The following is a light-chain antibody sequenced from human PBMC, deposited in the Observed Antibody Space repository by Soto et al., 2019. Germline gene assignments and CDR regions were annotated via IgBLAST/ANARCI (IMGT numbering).Light chain of an antibody. Sequence: DIQMTQSPSSVPASVGDRVNITCRASQGVRSGLAWYQQTLGEAPELLIFATSSMQSGVPSRFSGRGYGTEFTLTIDSMQTEDFATYDCQQTDSFPRSFGGGTKV. V-gene: IGKV1D-12*01. CDR2: ATS. CDR1: QGVRSG. CDR3: QQTDSFPRS. J-gene: IGKJ4*01.